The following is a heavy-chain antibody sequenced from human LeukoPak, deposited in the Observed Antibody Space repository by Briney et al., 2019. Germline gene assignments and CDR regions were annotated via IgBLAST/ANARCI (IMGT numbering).Heavy chain of an antibody. CDR3: AKGGWTGYYPIFDS. Sequence: GGSLRLSCATSGFTFSSYGMHWVRQAPGKGLEWVAFIQYDGGNTHYADSVKGRFSISRDNSKNTLYLQMNILRAEDTAVYYCAKGGWTGYYPIFDSWGHGTLVTVSS. V-gene: IGHV3-30*02. CDR1: GFTFSSYG. J-gene: IGHJ4*01. D-gene: IGHD3/OR15-3a*01. CDR2: IQYDGGNT.